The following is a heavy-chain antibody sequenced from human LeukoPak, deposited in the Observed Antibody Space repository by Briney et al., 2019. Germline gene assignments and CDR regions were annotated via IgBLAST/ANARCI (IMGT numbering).Heavy chain of an antibody. D-gene: IGHD6-19*01. CDR3: ARASSGWYGWFDY. V-gene: IGHV3-33*01. CDR2: IWYDGSNK. CDR1: GFTFSSYG. J-gene: IGHJ4*02. Sequence: PGRSLRLSCAASGFTFSSYGMHWVRQAPGKGLEWVAVIWYDGSNKYYADSVKGRFTISRDNSKNTLYLQMNSLRAEDTAVYYCARASSGWYGWFDYWGQGTLVTVSS.